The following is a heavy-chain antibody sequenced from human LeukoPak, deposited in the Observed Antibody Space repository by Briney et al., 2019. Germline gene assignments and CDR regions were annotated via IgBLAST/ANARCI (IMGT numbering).Heavy chain of an antibody. D-gene: IGHD2-8*01. V-gene: IGHV4-38-2*02. CDR1: GYSISSGYY. J-gene: IGHJ4*02. CDR3: ARLNTNAYPYFFDY. Sequence: SETLSLTCTVSGYSISSGYYWDWIRQAPGKGLEWIGSTFHTGSTYYNPSLKSRVTISVDTSKNQFSLKLNSVTAADTAVYYCARLNTNAYPYFFDYWGQGTLVTVSS. CDR2: TFHTGST.